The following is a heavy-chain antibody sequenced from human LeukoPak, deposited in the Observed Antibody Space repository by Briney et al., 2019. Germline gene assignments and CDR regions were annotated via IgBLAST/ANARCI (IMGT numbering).Heavy chain of an antibody. D-gene: IGHD4-23*01. Sequence: PGGSLRLSCAASGFSFSDYAMHWVRQAPGKGLEWVAIISYDGSNKHYADSVKGRFTISRDNAKNTLYLQMNTLRVEDTAVYYCAIDLDFGGYSNFDYWGQGTLVTVSS. CDR2: ISYDGSNK. J-gene: IGHJ4*02. CDR1: GFSFSDYA. V-gene: IGHV3-30-3*01. CDR3: AIDLDFGGYSNFDY.